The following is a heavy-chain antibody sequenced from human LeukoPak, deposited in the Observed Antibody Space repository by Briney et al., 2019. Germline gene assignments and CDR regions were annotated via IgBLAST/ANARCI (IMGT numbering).Heavy chain of an antibody. D-gene: IGHD3-22*01. CDR3: ASPSYYDSTGYFDY. Sequence: PGGSLRLSCAASGFIFSDYYMSWIRQAPGKGREGVSYISSVGSTIYYADSVKGRFTISRDNGKNSLYLQMNSLRAEDTAVYYCASPSYYDSTGYFDYWGQGTLVTVSS. CDR1: GFIFSDYY. CDR2: ISSVGSTI. V-gene: IGHV3-11*01. J-gene: IGHJ4*02.